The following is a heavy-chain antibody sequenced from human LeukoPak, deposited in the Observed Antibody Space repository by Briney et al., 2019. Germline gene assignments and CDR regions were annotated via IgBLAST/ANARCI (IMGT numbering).Heavy chain of an antibody. J-gene: IGHJ6*02. V-gene: IGHV3-23*01. CDR1: GLTFSNVW. CDR2: ISGSGDST. CDR3: ARCSGGSCYNTNYYGMDV. Sequence: GGSLRLSCVVSGLTFSNVWMSWVRQAPGKGLEWVSRISGSGDSTDYADSVKGRFTISRDNSKNTLYLQMNSLRAEDTAVYYCARCSGGSCYNTNYYGMDVWGQGTTVTVSS. D-gene: IGHD2-15*01.